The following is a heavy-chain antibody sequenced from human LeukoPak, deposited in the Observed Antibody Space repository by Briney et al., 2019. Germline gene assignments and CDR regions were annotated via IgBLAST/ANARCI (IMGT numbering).Heavy chain of an antibody. V-gene: IGHV1-18*01. Sequence: ASVKVSCKASSYSFNRYGISWVRQAPGQGPEWMGWISGYNGNTNYAQKFLGRVSMTAGTSTSTAYMELRSLTSDDTAVYYCARSGRGTYYYFDLWGQGTLVTVSS. CDR2: ISGYNGNT. CDR3: ARSGRGTYYYFDL. D-gene: IGHD5-12*01. CDR1: SYSFNRYG. J-gene: IGHJ4*02.